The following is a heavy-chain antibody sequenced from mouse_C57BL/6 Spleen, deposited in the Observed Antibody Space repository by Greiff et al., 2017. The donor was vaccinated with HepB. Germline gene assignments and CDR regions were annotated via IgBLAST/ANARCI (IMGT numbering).Heavy chain of an antibody. CDR3: ARYPLRGYFDV. CDR1: GYSITSDY. J-gene: IGHJ1*03. V-gene: IGHV3-8*01. D-gene: IGHD1-1*01. CDR2: ISYSGST. Sequence: VQLQQPGPGLAKPSQTLSLTCSVTGYSITSDYWNWIRQFPGNKLEYMGYISYSGSTYYNPSLKSRISITRDTSKNQYYLQLNSVTTEDTATYYCARYPLRGYFDVWGTGTTVTVSS.